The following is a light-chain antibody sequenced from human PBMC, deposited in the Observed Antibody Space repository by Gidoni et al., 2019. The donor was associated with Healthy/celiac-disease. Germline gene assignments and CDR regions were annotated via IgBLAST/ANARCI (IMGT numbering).Light chain of an antibody. J-gene: IGLJ3*02. Sequence: QSALTQPASVSGSPGQSITISCTGTSSDVGGYKYVSWYQQPPGKAPKLMIYEVSNRPSGVSNRFSGSKSGNTASLTISGLQAEDEADYYCSSYTSSNYWVFGGGTKLTVL. V-gene: IGLV2-14*01. CDR2: EVS. CDR1: SSDVGGYKY. CDR3: SSYTSSNYWV.